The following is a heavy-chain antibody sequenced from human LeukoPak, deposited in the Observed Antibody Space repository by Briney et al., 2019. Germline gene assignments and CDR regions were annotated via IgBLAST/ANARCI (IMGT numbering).Heavy chain of an antibody. CDR1: GASISNYY. J-gene: IGHJ4*02. CDR3: ASGPHFDH. V-gene: IGHV4-59*01. Sequence: PSETLSLTCTVSGASISNYYWSWIRQPPGKELEWIAYIYYTGTTNYNPSLKSRVTISLDTSKNQFSLILTSVTAADTAVYYCASGPHFDHWGQGILVTVSS. CDR2: IYYTGTT.